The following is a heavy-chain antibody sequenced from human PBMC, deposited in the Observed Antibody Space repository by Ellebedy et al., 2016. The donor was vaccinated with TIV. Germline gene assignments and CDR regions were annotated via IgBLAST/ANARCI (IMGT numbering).Heavy chain of an antibody. CDR1: GGSISSSSYY. D-gene: IGHD2-8*01. CDR2: IHYSGST. Sequence: SETLSLXXTVSGGSISSSSYYWGWIRQPPGKGLEWIGSIHYSGSTDYNPSLKSRVTISVDTSKNQFSLRLTSVTAADTAVYYCARDMLPRPSSFGPRTVRFFDFWGQGALVTVSS. J-gene: IGHJ4*02. CDR3: ARDMLPRPSSFGPRTVRFFDF. V-gene: IGHV4-39*07.